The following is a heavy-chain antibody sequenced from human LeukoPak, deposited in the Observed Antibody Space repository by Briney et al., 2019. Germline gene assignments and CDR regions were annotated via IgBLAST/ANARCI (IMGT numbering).Heavy chain of an antibody. D-gene: IGHD1-26*01. J-gene: IGHJ4*02. Sequence: GGSLRLSCAASGFTVSSNYMSWVRQAPGKGLEWVSSISSSSSYIYYADSVKGRFTISRDNAKNSLYLQMNSLRAEDTAVYYCAREDSGSWYYFDYWGQGTLVTVSS. CDR3: AREDSGSWYYFDY. CDR1: GFTVSSNY. CDR2: ISSSSSYI. V-gene: IGHV3-21*01.